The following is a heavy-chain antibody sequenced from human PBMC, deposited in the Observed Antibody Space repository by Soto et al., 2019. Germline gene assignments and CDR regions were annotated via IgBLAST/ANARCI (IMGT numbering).Heavy chain of an antibody. CDR3: AMNKGGWLCHYYYYYDMDV. J-gene: IGHJ6*04. CDR1: GDSVSSNSAA. CDR2: TYYRSKWYN. Sequence: SQTLSLTCAISGDSVSSNSAAWNWIRQSPSRGLEWLGRTYYRSKWYNDYAVSVKSRITINPDTSKNQFSLQLNSVTPEDTAVYYCAMNKGGWLCHYYYYYDMDVWGKGTTVTVSS. V-gene: IGHV6-1*01. D-gene: IGHD2-21*01.